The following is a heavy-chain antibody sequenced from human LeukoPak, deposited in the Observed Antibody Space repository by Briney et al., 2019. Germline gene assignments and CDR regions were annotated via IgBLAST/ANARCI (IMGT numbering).Heavy chain of an antibody. J-gene: IGHJ4*02. CDR2: IQSDGSEK. V-gene: IGHV3-30*02. CDR1: GFTFSDYG. Sequence: GGSLRLSCAASGFTFSDYGMHWVRQAPGKGLEWVAFIQSDGSEKSSADSVKGRFSISRDNSKNTRYLQMNSLRAEDTAVYYCAKDFLDYWGQGNLVTVSS. CDR3: AKDFLDY.